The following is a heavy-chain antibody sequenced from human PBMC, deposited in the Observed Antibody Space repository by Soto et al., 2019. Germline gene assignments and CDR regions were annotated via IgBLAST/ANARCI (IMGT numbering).Heavy chain of an antibody. CDR2: INAGNGNT. Sequence: QVQLVQSGAEEKKPGASVKVSCKASGYTFTSYAMHWVRQAPGQRLEWMGWINAGNGNTIYSQKFQGRVTITRDTSASTAYMELSSLRSEDTAVYYCARAPGGPGIAEYWGQGTLVTVSS. J-gene: IGHJ4*02. D-gene: IGHD6-13*01. CDR1: GYTFTSYA. V-gene: IGHV1-3*05. CDR3: ARAPGGPGIAEY.